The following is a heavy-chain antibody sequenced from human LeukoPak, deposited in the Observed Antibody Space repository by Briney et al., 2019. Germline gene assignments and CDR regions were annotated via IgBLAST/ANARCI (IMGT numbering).Heavy chain of an antibody. CDR3: ARASCSSTSCYSLYYYYMDV. V-gene: IGHV1-46*01. CDR1: GYTFTSYY. J-gene: IGHJ6*03. Sequence: ASVKVSCKASGYTFTSYYMHWVRQAPGQGLEWMGIINPSGGSTSYAQKFQGRVTMTRDTSTSTVYMELSSLRSEDTAVYYCARASCSSTSCYSLYYYYMDVWGKGTTVTVSS. CDR2: INPSGGST. D-gene: IGHD2-2*01.